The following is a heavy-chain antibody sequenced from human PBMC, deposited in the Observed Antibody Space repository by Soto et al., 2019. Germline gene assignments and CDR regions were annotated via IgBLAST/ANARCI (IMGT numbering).Heavy chain of an antibody. CDR3: ARETSYDFWSGPQTMDV. CDR1: GFTFSSYV. Sequence: QVQLVESGGGVVQPGTSLRLSCAPSGFTFSSYVMHWVRQAPGTGLEWVAVVHYDGTKKYYADSVRGRFTISRDNSEDILYLQMNSLRPDDTAVYFCARETSYDFWSGPQTMDVWGQGTTVTVSS. CDR2: VHYDGTKK. D-gene: IGHD3-3*01. V-gene: IGHV3-33*01. J-gene: IGHJ6*02.